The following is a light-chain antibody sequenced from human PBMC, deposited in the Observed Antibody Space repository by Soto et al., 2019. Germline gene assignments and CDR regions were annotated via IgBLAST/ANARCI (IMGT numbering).Light chain of an antibody. Sequence: QSVLTQPPSASGTPGQRVTISCSGSSSNIGSNTVNWYQQLPGTAPKLLIYSNNQRPSGVPDRFSGSKSGTSGSLAISGLQSEGEADYYCAAWDDSLNGYNYVFGTGTKVTVL. J-gene: IGLJ1*01. CDR2: SNN. CDR1: SSNIGSNT. CDR3: AAWDDSLNGYNYV. V-gene: IGLV1-44*01.